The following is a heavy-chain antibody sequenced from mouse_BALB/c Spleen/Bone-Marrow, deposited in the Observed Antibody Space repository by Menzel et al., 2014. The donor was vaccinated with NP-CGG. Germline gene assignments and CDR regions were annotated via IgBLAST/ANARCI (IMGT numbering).Heavy chain of an antibody. V-gene: IGHV1S81*02. Sequence: VQLQQSGAELVKPGASVKLSCKASGYTFTSYWMHWVKQRPGQGLEWIGEINPSNGRTNYNEKFKSKATLTVDKSSSTAYMQLSSLTSEDAAVYYCARWGITLAYWGQGTLVTVSA. CDR3: ARWGITLAY. CDR1: GYTFTSYW. J-gene: IGHJ3*01. D-gene: IGHD2-4*01. CDR2: INPSNGRT.